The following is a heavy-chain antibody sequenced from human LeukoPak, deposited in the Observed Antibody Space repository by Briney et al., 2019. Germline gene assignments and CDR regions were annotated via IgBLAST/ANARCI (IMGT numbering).Heavy chain of an antibody. CDR2: MNPNSGNT. V-gene: IGHV1-8*02. CDR1: GYTFTSYS. CDR3: ARGRRPIVVVPDDIHKPLNYFDP. D-gene: IGHD2-2*01. Sequence: GASVKVSCKASGYTFTSYSISWARQAPGQGLEWMGWMNPNSGNTGYAQKFQGRVTMTRNNSISTAYMELSSLRSEDTAVYYCARGRRPIVVVPDDIHKPLNYFDPWGQGTLVTVSS. J-gene: IGHJ5*02.